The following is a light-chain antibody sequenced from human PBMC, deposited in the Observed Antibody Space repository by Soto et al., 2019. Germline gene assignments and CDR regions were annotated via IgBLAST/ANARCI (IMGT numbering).Light chain of an antibody. CDR2: DAY. J-gene: IGKJ5*01. CDR3: QHRKNWPST. V-gene: IGKV3-11*01. Sequence: EIVLTQSPATLSLSPGERATLSCRASQTINTYLAWYQQKPGQAARLLIYDAYNRATGIPARFSGSGSGTDFTLTISSLEPVDFAVYYCQHRKNWPSTFGQDTGLEIK. CDR1: QTINTY.